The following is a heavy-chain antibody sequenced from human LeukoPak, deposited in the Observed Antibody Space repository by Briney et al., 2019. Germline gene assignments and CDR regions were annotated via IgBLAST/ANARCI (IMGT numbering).Heavy chain of an antibody. J-gene: IGHJ4*02. V-gene: IGHV1-24*01. Sequence: ASVKVSCKVSGYTLTELSMHWVRQAPGKGLEWMGGFDPEDGETIYAQKFQGRVTMTRDTSTSTVYMELSSLRSEDTAVYYCARDRVTGTDGGHFDYWGQGTLVTVSS. CDR3: ARDRVTGTDGGHFDY. CDR2: FDPEDGET. CDR1: GYTLTELS. D-gene: IGHD1-1*01.